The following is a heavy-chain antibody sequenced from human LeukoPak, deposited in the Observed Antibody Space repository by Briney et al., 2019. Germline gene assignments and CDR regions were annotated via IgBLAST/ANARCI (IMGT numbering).Heavy chain of an antibody. J-gene: IGHJ4*02. Sequence: PGGSLRLSCAASGLTFRNYWMHWVRQAPGKGLAWVSRINSDGSDTTYADPVKGRFTISRDNAKNTLYLQMNSLRVEDTAVYYCARSSAVTTLSFTYWGLGTLVTVSS. CDR3: ARSSAVTTLSFTY. V-gene: IGHV3-74*01. CDR2: INSDGSDT. D-gene: IGHD4-17*01. CDR1: GLTFRNYW.